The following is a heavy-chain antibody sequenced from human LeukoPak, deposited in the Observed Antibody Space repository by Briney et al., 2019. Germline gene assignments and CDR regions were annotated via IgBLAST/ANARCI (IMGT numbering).Heavy chain of an antibody. CDR3: TSGARAPSGYGTRTAGRGNWFDP. D-gene: IGHD5-12*01. CDR1: GGSFSDYY. V-gene: IGHV4-34*01. CDR2: INQSGST. J-gene: IGHJ5*02. Sequence: SETLSLTCAVYGGSFSDYYWSWVRQPPGKGGEWRGEINQSGSTNYNPSLKSRVTISIDTSKHQFTLKLSRWAAGDTAVFYCTSGARAPSGYGTRTAGRGNWFDPWGQGALVTVSS.